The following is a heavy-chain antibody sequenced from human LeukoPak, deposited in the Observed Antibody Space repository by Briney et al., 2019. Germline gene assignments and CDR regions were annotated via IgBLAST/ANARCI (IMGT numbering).Heavy chain of an antibody. CDR1: GYTFTGYY. J-gene: IGHJ4*02. V-gene: IGHV1-2*02. D-gene: IGHD2-15*01. Sequence: ASVKVSCKASGYTFTGYYMHWVRQAPGQGLEWMGWINPNSGGTNCAQKFQGRVTMTRDTSISTAYMELSRLRSDDTAVYYCARVAYCSGGSCYSPPFDYWGQGTLVTVSS. CDR3: ARVAYCSGGSCYSPPFDY. CDR2: INPNSGGT.